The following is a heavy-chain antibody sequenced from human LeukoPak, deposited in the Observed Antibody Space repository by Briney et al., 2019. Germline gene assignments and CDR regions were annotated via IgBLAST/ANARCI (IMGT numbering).Heavy chain of an antibody. CDR2: IKSKTGGATT. D-gene: IGHD4-17*01. V-gene: IGHV3-15*01. Sequence: GGSLRLSCASARFTFSNAWMSWVRQAPGKGLEWVGSIKSKTGGATTDYAAPEKGRFTISRDDSKNTLYLQMNSLKTEHTAVYYCTTGGTVTFDYWGQGTLVTVSS. CDR1: RFTFSNAW. J-gene: IGHJ4*02. CDR3: TTGGTVTFDY.